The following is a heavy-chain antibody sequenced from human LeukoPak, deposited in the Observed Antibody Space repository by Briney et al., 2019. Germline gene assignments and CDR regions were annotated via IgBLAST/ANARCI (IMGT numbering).Heavy chain of an antibody. CDR1: GYSFTSFW. J-gene: IGHJ3*02. CDR2: MYPGYSDA. CDR3: ARLRRWPSGAFDI. D-gene: IGHD4-23*01. V-gene: IGHV5-51*01. Sequence: GESLKISCKGSGYSFTSFWIGWVRQMPGKGLEWMGIMYPGYSDARYSPSFQGQVTISADKSISTAYLQWSTLKASDTAMYYCARLRRWPSGAFDIWGQGTMVTVSS.